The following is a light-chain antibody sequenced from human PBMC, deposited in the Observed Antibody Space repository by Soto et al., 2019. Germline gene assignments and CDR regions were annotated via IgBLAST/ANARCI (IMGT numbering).Light chain of an antibody. Sequence: QSVLTQSSSASASLGSSVKLTCTLSNGHSSYIIAWHQQQPGKAPRYLMKLEGSGKFYKGCGVPDRFSGSSSGPDRYLTISNLQFEDEADYYRETGDNKGVFGGGTKLTVL. J-gene: IGLJ3*02. CDR1: NGHSSYI. CDR2: LEGSGKF. V-gene: IGLV4-60*02. CDR3: ETGDNKGV.